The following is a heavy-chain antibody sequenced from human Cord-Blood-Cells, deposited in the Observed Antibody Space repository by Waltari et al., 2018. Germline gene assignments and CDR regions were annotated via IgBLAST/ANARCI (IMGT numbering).Heavy chain of an antibody. Sequence: QLQLQESGPGLVKPSETLSLTCTVSGGSIRSSSYYWGWIRPPPGKGLEWIGSIYYSGSTYYNPSLKSRVTISVDTSKNQFSLKLSSVTAADTAVYYCARPGIVGATRGAFDIWGQGTMVTVSS. CDR3: ARPGIVGATRGAFDI. J-gene: IGHJ3*02. CDR1: GGSIRSSSYY. V-gene: IGHV4-39*01. D-gene: IGHD1-26*01. CDR2: IYYSGST.